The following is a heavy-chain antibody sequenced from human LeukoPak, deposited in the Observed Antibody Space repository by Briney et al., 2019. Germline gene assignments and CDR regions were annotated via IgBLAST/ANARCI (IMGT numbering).Heavy chain of an antibody. CDR2: IYHSGST. J-gene: IGHJ4*02. D-gene: IGHD5-12*01. Sequence: ETLSLTCAVSGYSISSGYYWGWIRQPPGKGLEWIGSIYHSGSTYYNPSLKSRVTISVDTSKNQFSLKLSSVTAADTAVYYCARDRSGYDPYYFDYWGQGTLVTVSS. V-gene: IGHV4-38-2*02. CDR3: ARDRSGYDPYYFDY. CDR1: GYSISSGYY.